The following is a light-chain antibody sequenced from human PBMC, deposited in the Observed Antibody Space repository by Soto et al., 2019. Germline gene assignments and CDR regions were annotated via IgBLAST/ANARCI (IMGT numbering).Light chain of an antibody. CDR2: EVS. Sequence: QSVLTQPASVSGSPGQSITISCTGTSSDVDTYKYVSWYQQHPGKAPKLMIYEVSHRPSGVSDRFSGSKSGNTASLTISGLQAEDEADYYCCSYAGSTTRVLFGGGTKVT. J-gene: IGLJ2*01. CDR3: CSYAGSTTRVL. V-gene: IGLV2-14*01. CDR1: SSDVDTYKY.